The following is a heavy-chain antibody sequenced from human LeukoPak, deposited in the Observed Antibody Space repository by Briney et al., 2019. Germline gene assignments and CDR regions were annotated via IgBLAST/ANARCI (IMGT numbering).Heavy chain of an antibody. CDR1: AFTFSSYS. Sequence: GGSLRLSCAASAFTFSSYSMNWVRQAPGKGLEWVSYISSGSGIYYADSVKGRFTISRDNAKNSLYLQMNSLRDEDMAVYYCVRDWSYGLDYWGQGTLVTVSS. V-gene: IGHV3-48*02. J-gene: IGHJ4*02. CDR2: ISSGSGI. CDR3: VRDWSYGLDY. D-gene: IGHD5-18*01.